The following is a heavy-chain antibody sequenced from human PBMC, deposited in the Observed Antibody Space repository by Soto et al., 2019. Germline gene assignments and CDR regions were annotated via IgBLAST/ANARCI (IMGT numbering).Heavy chain of an antibody. CDR1: GGTFSSYR. CDR3: ARDSGAKLSSS. J-gene: IGHJ4*02. CDR2: IVPIYRTA. D-gene: IGHD6-13*01. V-gene: IGHV1-69*01. Sequence: VRLVQSGAEVREPGSSVKVSCKASGGTFSSYRFNWVRQARGQGLEWLGGIVPIYRTADYAQKFQGRVTITADESTRTVYMELSSLKSQDTALYYCARDSGAKLSSSWGQGTLVTVSS.